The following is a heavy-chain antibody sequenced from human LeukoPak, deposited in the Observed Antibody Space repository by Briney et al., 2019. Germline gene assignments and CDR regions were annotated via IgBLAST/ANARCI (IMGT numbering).Heavy chain of an antibody. Sequence: GASVKVSCKASGYTFTGYGLNWVRQAPGQGLEWMGWINPNSGGTNYAQKFQGRVTMTRDTSISTAYMELSRLRSDDTAVYYCAREFVLMVYARGSYGMDVWGQGTTVTVSS. J-gene: IGHJ6*02. CDR1: GYTFTGYG. V-gene: IGHV1-2*02. CDR3: AREFVLMVYARGSYGMDV. CDR2: INPNSGGT. D-gene: IGHD2-8*01.